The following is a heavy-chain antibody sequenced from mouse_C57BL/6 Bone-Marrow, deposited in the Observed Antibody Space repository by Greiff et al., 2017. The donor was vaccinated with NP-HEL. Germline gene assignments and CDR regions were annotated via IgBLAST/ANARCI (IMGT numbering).Heavy chain of an antibody. Sequence: EVKLMESGGDLVKPGGSLKLSCAASGFTFSSYGMSWVRQTPDKRLEWVATISSGGSYTYYPDSVKGRFTISRDNAKNTLYLQMSSLKSEDTAMYYCARSRLRHYYAMDYWGQGTSVTVSS. J-gene: IGHJ4*01. CDR1: GFTFSSYG. D-gene: IGHD2-2*01. CDR3: ARSRLRHYYAMDY. CDR2: ISSGGSYT. V-gene: IGHV5-6*01.